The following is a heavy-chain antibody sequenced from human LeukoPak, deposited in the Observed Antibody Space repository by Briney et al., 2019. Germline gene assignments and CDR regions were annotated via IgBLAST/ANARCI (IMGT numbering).Heavy chain of an antibody. Sequence: ASVKVSCKASGYTFTDYGITWVRQAPGQGLEWMGWISGYNGNTNYAQKLQGRVTMTTDTSTSTAYMELRSLRSEDTAVYYCARGAARGYSYAKTYYFDYWGQGTLVTVSS. CDR2: ISGYNGNT. J-gene: IGHJ4*02. V-gene: IGHV1-18*01. D-gene: IGHD5-18*01. CDR1: GYTFTDYG. CDR3: ARGAARGYSYAKTYYFDY.